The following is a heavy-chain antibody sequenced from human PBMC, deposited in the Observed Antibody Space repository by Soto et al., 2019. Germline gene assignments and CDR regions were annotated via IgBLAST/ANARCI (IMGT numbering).Heavy chain of an antibody. D-gene: IGHD1-1*01. V-gene: IGHV3-13*04. CDR3: ANAWAGTCHNGYLDL. J-gene: IGHJ2*01. CDR2: IGTAGDT. Sequence: EVQLVESGGGLVQPGGSLRLSCAASGFTFSNYDMHWVRQGKGKGLEWVSGIGTAGDTYYPASVKGRLTISRENADKSLYLQMNCLRAGDTEVYYCANAWAGTCHNGYLDLWGRGNLVTVSS. CDR1: GFTFSNYD.